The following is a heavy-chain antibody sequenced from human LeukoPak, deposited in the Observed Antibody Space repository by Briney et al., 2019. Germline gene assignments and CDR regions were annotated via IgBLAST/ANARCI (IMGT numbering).Heavy chain of an antibody. CDR3: ARDVPYYYDSSGYYDDY. CDR2: IIPILGIA. D-gene: IGHD3-22*01. J-gene: IGHJ4*02. CDR1: GGTFSSYA. Sequence: VASVKVSCKASGGTFSSYAISWVRQAPGQGLEWMGRIIPILGIANHAQKFQGRVTITADKSTSTAYMELSSLRSEDTAVYYCARDVPYYYDSSGYYDDYWGQGTLVTVSS. V-gene: IGHV1-69*04.